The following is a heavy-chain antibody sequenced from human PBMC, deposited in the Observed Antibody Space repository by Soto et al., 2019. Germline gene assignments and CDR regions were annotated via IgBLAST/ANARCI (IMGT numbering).Heavy chain of an antibody. D-gene: IGHD6-13*01. CDR2: ISGSGGST. V-gene: IGHV3-23*01. Sequence: GSLRLSCAASGFTFSSYAMSWVRQAPGKGLEWVSAISGSGGSTYYADSVKGRFTISRDNSKNTLYLQMNSLRAEDTAVYYCAKGRWIAAAGTYYYYGMDVWGQGTTVTVSS. J-gene: IGHJ6*02. CDR3: AKGRWIAAAGTYYYYGMDV. CDR1: GFTFSSYA.